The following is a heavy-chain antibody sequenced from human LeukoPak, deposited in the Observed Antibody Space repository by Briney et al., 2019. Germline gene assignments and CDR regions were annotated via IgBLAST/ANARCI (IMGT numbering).Heavy chain of an antibody. J-gene: IGHJ2*01. CDR1: GFRLTAYA. Sequence: GGSLRLSCGASGFRLTAYAMSWVRQAPGKGLESVSTISANGGTTYYADSVKGRFTISRDNSKKTIYLQMSSLRVEDTAVYYCAKRQGSTVEGNWYVDYWGRGSLVTVSS. V-gene: IGHV3-23*01. CDR2: ISANGGTT. D-gene: IGHD4-23*01. CDR3: AKRQGSTVEGNWYVDY.